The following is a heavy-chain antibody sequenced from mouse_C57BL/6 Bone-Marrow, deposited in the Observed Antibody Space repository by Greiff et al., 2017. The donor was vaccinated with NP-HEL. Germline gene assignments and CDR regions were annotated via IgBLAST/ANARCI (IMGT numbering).Heavy chain of an antibody. J-gene: IGHJ4*01. CDR3: ARRDYDFYAMDY. D-gene: IGHD2-4*01. CDR1: GFTFSSYG. V-gene: IGHV5-6*01. Sequence: DVQLVESGGDLVKPGGSLKLSCAASGFTFSSYGMSWVRQTPDKRLEWVATISSGGSYTYYPDSVKGRFTISRDNAKNTLYLQMSSLKSEDTAMYYCARRDYDFYAMDYWGQGTSVTVSS. CDR2: ISSGGSYT.